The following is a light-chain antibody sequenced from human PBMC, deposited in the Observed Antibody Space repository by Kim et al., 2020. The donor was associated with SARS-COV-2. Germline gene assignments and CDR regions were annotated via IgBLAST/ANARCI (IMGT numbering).Light chain of an antibody. V-gene: IGLV2-14*04. J-gene: IGLJ3*02. CDR1: SSDVGGYKD. Sequence: GQSITISCTGTSSDVGGYKDVSWYQQHPGKAPKLMIYDVIKRPSGVSNRFSGSKSGNTASLTISGLQAEDEADYYCSSYTSSSTWVFGGGTQLTVL. CDR3: SSYTSSSTWV. CDR2: DVI.